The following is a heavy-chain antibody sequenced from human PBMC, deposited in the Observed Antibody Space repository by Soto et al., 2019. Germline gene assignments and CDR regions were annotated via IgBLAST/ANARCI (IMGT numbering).Heavy chain of an antibody. CDR2: IRSKAYGGTT. CDR3: TRGEGGGVAGYFCPYFDY. J-gene: IGHJ4*02. V-gene: IGHV3-49*05. CDR1: GFTFGDYA. D-gene: IGHD6-19*01. Sequence: EVQLVESGGGLVKPGRSLRLSCTASGFTFGDYAMSWFRQAPGKGLEWVGFIRSKAYGGTTEYAASVKGRFTISRDDSKSIAYLQMNSLKTEDTAVYYCTRGEGGGVAGYFCPYFDYWGQGTLVTVSS.